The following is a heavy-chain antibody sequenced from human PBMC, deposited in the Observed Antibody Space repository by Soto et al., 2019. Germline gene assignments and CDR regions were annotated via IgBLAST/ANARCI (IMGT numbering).Heavy chain of an antibody. CDR3: ARSGYCSGGSCYPVFDY. CDR2: IYYSGST. D-gene: IGHD2-15*01. V-gene: IGHV4-59*01. J-gene: IGHJ4*02. Sequence: SETLSLTCTVSGGSISSYYWSWIRQPPGKGLEWIGYIYYSGSTNYNPSLKSRVTISVDTSKNQFSLKLSSVTAADTAVYYCARSGYCSGGSCYPVFDYWGQGTLVTVSS. CDR1: GGSISSYY.